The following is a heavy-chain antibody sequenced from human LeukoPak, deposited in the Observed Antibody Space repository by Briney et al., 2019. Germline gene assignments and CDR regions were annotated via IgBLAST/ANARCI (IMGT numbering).Heavy chain of an antibody. CDR3: ARRLRFVGVWFDP. CDR2: IVHSGST. D-gene: IGHD3-10*01. Sequence: SETLSLTCGVYGASLSGYYRSWIRQPPRKGLEWIGEIVHSGSTNYNPSLKSRVTISVDTSKNQFSLKLTSVTAADTAVYYCARRLRFVGVWFDPWGQGTLVTVSS. J-gene: IGHJ5*02. CDR1: GASLSGYY. V-gene: IGHV4-34*12.